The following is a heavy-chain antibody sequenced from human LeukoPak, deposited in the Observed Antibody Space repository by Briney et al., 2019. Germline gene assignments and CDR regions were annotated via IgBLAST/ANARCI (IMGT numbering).Heavy chain of an antibody. CDR2: IYYSGST. CDR1: GGSISSSSYY. CDR3: ARQGRYYGSGSYRYFDY. V-gene: IGHV4-39*01. D-gene: IGHD3-10*01. Sequence: PSETLSLTCTVSGGSISSSSYYWGWIRQPPGKGLEWIGSIYYSGSTYYNPSLKSRVTISVDTSKNQFSLKLSSVTAADTAVYYCARQGRYYGSGSYRYFDYWGQGTLVTVSS. J-gene: IGHJ4*02.